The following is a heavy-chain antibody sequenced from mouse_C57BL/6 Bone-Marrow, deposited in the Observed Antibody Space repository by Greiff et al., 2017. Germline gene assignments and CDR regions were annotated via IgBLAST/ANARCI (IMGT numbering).Heavy chain of an antibody. D-gene: IGHD1-1*01. CDR2: ISSGGDYI. CDR3: TRDIYYYGSSSYWYFDV. V-gene: IGHV5-9-1*02. J-gene: IGHJ1*03. Sequence: EVKLVESGEGLVKPGGSLKLSCAASGFTFSSYAMSWVRQTPEKRLEWVAYISSGGDYIYYADTVKGRFTISRDNARNTLYLQMSSLKSEDTAMYYCTRDIYYYGSSSYWYFDVWGTGTTVTVSS. CDR1: GFTFSSYA.